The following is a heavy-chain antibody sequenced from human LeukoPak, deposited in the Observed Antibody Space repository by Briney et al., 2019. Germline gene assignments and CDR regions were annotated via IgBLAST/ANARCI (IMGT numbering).Heavy chain of an antibody. CDR3: ARDGPYSGYDLNGHYYYYYGMDV. Sequence: RGSLSLSCAAAGFTVGIYSIEWARHPPRDGRESVSSIIIRSTHTSYADSVKGRFTTSRDNAKNSLYLQMNSLRAEDTAVYYCARDGPYSGYDLNGHYYYYYGMDVWGKGTTVTVSS. D-gene: IGHD5-12*01. CDR1: GFTVGIYS. CDR2: IIIRSTHT. V-gene: IGHV3-21*01. J-gene: IGHJ6*04.